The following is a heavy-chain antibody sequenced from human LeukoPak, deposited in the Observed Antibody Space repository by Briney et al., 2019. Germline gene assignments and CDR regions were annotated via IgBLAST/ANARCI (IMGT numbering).Heavy chain of an antibody. CDR2: IYPDDSDT. V-gene: IGHV5-51*01. CDR1: GHSFTNSW. CDR3: ARQGYSYGYTIDY. J-gene: IGHJ4*02. D-gene: IGHD5-18*01. Sequence: GESLKISCQGSGHSFTNSWIAWVRQKPGKGLEWMGLIYPDDSDTRYSPSFQGQVTISADKSISTAYLQWSSLKASDTAMYYCARQGYSYGYTIDYWGQGTLVTVSS.